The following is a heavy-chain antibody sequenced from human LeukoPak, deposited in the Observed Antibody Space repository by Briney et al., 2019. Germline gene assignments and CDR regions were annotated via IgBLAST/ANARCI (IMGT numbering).Heavy chain of an antibody. CDR2: IDTNTGNP. CDR1: GDTFTNYI. V-gene: IGHV7-4-1*02. CDR3: ARGYDTTGYFSY. Sequence: ASVKVSCKASGDTFTNYILNWVRQAPGQGLEWVGWIDTNTGNPTYAQGCIGRFVSSLDTSVTTAYLQISSLKAEDTAVYYCARGYDTTGYFSYWGQVTLVTVSS. D-gene: IGHD3-22*01. J-gene: IGHJ4*02.